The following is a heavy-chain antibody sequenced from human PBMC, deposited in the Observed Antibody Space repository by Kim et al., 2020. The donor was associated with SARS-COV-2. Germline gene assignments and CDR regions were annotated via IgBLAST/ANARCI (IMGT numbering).Heavy chain of an antibody. CDR1: GFSFGDYA. V-gene: IGHV3-49*04. D-gene: IGHD5-12*01. J-gene: IGHJ6*01. Sequence: GGSLRLSCTASGFSFGDYAITWVRQAPGKGLELVGFIRSKVYGATTASAASVQGRFTISRDDSKRIAYLQMNSLKTEDTSVYYSARGPLDITGGYYYYYG. CDR3: ARGPLDITGGYYYYYG. CDR2: IRSKVYGATT.